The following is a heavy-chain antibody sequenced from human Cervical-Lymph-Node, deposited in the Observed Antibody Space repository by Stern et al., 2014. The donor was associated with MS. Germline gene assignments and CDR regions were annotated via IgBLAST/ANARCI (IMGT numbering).Heavy chain of an antibody. J-gene: IGHJ4*02. V-gene: IGHV3-74*01. CDR3: ARDLSGRDDS. CDR1: EFTFRTYW. CDR2: INEDGSTT. D-gene: IGHD1-26*01. Sequence: EVQLVESGGGLVQPGGSLRLSCADSEFTFRTYWMHWVRQVPGKELMWVSRINEDGSTTNYADSVKGRFTISRDNGRNTLYLQMNSLRAEDTAVYYRARDLSGRDDSWGQGTLVTVSS.